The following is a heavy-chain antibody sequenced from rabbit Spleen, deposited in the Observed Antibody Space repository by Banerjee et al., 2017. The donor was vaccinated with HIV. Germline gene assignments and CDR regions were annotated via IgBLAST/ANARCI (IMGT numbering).Heavy chain of an antibody. J-gene: IGHJ4*01. V-gene: IGHV1S45*01. Sequence: QEQLVESGGGLVTLGGSLKLSCKASGIDFSSYGISWVRQAPGKGLEWIGCIFTGSNTTYYANWAKGRFTFSKTSSTTVTLQMTSLTAADTATYFCARNMWNNNDNLWGQGTLVTVS. CDR3: ARNMWNNNDNL. CDR2: IFTGSNTT. CDR1: GIDFSSYG.